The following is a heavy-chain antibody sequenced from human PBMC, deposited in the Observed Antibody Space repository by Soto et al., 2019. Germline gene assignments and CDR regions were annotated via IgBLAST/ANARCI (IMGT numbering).Heavy chain of an antibody. Sequence: QITLKESGPTLVKPTQTLTLTCTFSGFSLSTSGVGVGWIRQPPGKALEWLALIYWDDDKRYSPSLKSRLTISKDTSKNQVVLTMTNMDPVDTAPYYCAHRPSYCSPGSCYSGFDYWGQGTLVTVSS. D-gene: IGHD2-15*01. CDR2: IYWDDDK. V-gene: IGHV2-5*02. CDR1: GFSLSTSGVG. CDR3: AHRPSYCSPGSCYSGFDY. J-gene: IGHJ4*02.